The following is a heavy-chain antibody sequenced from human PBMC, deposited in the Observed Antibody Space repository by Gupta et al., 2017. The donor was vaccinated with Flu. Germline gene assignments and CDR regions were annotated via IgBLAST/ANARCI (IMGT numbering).Heavy chain of an antibody. CDR3: AKEATGINCDY. Sequence: EVQLLESGGCLVQPGGSLRLSCAASGFTFSFYGMSLVRQARGKGLEWVSMISRSSASTYYADSVKGRFTISRDDSKNTVSLHMSSLRAEDTAVYYCAKEATGINCDYWGQGTLVTVSS. CDR1: GFTFSFYG. J-gene: IGHJ4*02. V-gene: IGHV3-23*01. D-gene: IGHD1-1*01. CDR2: ISRSSAST.